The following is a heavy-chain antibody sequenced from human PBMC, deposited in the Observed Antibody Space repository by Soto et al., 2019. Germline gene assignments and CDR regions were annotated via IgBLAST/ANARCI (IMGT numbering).Heavy chain of an antibody. D-gene: IGHD5-18*01. V-gene: IGHV3-23*01. CDR2: ISGSGDGT. CDR3: AGPGYSSQDY. Sequence: GGSLRLSCAASGVTFSSFALSWVRQAPGKGLEWVSAISGSGDGTDYADSVKGRFTISRDNSKNTLYLQMNSLRAEDTAVYYCAGPGYSSQDYWGQGALVTVSS. J-gene: IGHJ4*02. CDR1: GVTFSSFA.